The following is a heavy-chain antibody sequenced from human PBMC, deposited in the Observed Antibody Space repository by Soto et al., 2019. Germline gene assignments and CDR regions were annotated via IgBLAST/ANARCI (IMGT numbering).Heavy chain of an antibody. CDR1: GGSFSGYY. Sequence: SETLSLTCAVYGGSFSGYYWSWIRQPPGKGLEWIGEINHSGSTNYNPSLKRRVTISVDTSKNQFSLQLNSVTAADTAVYYCARTISCRSTSCKRFPFDYWGQGTLVTVSS. J-gene: IGHJ4*02. CDR3: ARTISCRSTSCKRFPFDY. D-gene: IGHD2-2*01. CDR2: INHSGST. V-gene: IGHV4-34*01.